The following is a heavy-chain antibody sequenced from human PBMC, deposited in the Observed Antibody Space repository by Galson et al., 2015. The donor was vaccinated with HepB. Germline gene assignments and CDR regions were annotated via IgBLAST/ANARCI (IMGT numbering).Heavy chain of an antibody. Sequence: SLRLSCAASGFTFSRYAMHWVRQAPGKGLEWVAVIWYDGSKKYFADYVKGRFTISRDNSKNTLSLQMNSLRPEDTAVYYCARDDYDDNAIMLDYWGQGIQVTVSS. CDR1: GFTFSRYA. J-gene: IGHJ4*02. CDR3: ARDDYDDNAIMLDY. D-gene: IGHD4-17*01. V-gene: IGHV3-33*01. CDR2: IWYDGSKK.